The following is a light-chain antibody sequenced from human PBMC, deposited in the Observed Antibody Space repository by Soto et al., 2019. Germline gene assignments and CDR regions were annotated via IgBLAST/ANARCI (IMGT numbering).Light chain of an antibody. V-gene: IGKV3-15*01. J-gene: IGKJ5*01. Sequence: EIVMTQSPATLSVSLVESATLSCMASQSVSSNLAWHQQKPGQAPRILMYDASTRATGISARFSGSGSGTEFTLTISSLQSEDFAVYYCQQYHNWPITSGQGTRLEI. CDR3: QQYHNWPIT. CDR1: QSVSSN. CDR2: DAS.